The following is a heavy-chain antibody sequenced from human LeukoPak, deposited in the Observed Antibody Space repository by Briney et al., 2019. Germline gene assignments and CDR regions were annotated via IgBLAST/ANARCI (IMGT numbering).Heavy chain of an antibody. J-gene: IGHJ4*02. Sequence: GASVKVSCKASGGTFSSYAISWVRQAPGQGLEWMGGIIPIFGTANYAQKFQGRVTITADESTSTAYMELSSLRSEDTAVYYCARSPGGRIVVVTAIDYFDYWGQGTLVTVSS. CDR1: GGTFSSYA. CDR2: IIPIFGTA. CDR3: ARSPGGRIVVVTAIDYFDY. V-gene: IGHV1-69*13. D-gene: IGHD2-21*02.